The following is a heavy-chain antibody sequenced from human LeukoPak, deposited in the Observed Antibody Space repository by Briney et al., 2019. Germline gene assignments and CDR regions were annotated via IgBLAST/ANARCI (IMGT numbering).Heavy chain of an antibody. J-gene: IGHJ4*02. CDR3: ARHLQNGSGWYGVVDY. V-gene: IGHV4-39*01. CDR1: GGSISSSSYY. D-gene: IGHD6-19*01. CDR2: ISYSGST. Sequence: PSETLSLTCTVSGGSISSSSYYWGWIRQPPGKGLEWIGRISYSGSTHYNPSLRSRVTISVDPSKNQFSLKLNSVTAADTAVYYCARHLQNGSGWYGVVDYWGQGTLVTVSS.